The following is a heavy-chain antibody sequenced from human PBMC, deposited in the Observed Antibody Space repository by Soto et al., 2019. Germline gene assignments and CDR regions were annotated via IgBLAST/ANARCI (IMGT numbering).Heavy chain of an antibody. J-gene: IGHJ3*02. Sequence: EVQLVESGGDLVQPGGSLRLSCAASGFSFGSSWMTWVRQAPGKGLEWVANIKKDGSKINYLDSVRGRFTVSRDNAKNSLYLEMNRRRAEDTALYYCARDVSPESSSLYLDAFDIWGQGTMVTVSS. D-gene: IGHD6-13*01. CDR2: IKKDGSKI. CDR3: ARDVSPESSSLYLDAFDI. V-gene: IGHV3-7*05. CDR1: GFSFGSSW.